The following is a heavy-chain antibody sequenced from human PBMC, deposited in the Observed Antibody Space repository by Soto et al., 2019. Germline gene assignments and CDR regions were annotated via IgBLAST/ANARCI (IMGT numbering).Heavy chain of an antibody. V-gene: IGHV2-5*02. CDR2: VFWDGGE. Sequence: QITLRESGPSLVKPTETLTLTCTFSGFSLTTTGVGVGWIRQPPGKALEWLAVVFWDGGERYSPSLKSRVTITTDTSKDQVVLTMTNMDPADTATYYCTHVYGSGSWGWYFHSWGQGTLVTVSS. D-gene: IGHD1-26*01. J-gene: IGHJ4*02. CDR1: GFSLTTTGVG. CDR3: THVYGSGSWGWYFHS.